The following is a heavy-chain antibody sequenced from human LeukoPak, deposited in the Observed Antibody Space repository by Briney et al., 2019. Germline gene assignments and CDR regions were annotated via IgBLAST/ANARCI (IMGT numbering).Heavy chain of an antibody. CDR3: ARDHVTMVRGINWFDP. D-gene: IGHD3-10*01. CDR2: INPNSGGT. Sequence: ASVKVSCKASGYTFTGYYMHWVRQAPGQGLEWMGWINPNSGGTNYAQKLQGRVTMTRDTSISTAYMELSRLRSDDTAVYYCARDHVTMVRGINWFDPWGQGTLVTVSS. J-gene: IGHJ5*02. CDR1: GYTFTGYY. V-gene: IGHV1-2*02.